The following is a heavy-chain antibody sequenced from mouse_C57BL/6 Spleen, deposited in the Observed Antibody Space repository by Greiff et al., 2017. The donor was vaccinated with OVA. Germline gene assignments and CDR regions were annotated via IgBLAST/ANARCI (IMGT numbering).Heavy chain of an antibody. CDR3: AKDSSVFGGFAY. CDR1: GYTFTSYW. V-gene: IGHV1-69*01. CDR2: IDPSDSYT. Sequence: QVQLQQPGAELVMPGASVKLSCKASGYTFTSYWMHWVKQRPGQGLEWIGEIDPSDSYTNYHQKFKGKSTLTVDKSFSTAYMQLSSLTSEDSAVYYCAKDSSVFGGFAYWGQETLVTVSA. D-gene: IGHD3-2*02. J-gene: IGHJ3*01.